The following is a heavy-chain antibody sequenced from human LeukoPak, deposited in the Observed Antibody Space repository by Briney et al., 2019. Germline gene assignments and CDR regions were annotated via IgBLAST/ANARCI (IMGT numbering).Heavy chain of an antibody. CDR2: ISSSSSTI. Sequence: GGSLRLSCAASGFTFRTYSINWVRQAPGKGLEWISYISSSSSTIYYADSVKGRFTISRDNAKNSLYLQMNSLRAEDTAVYYCARIMLSWREFDCWGQGTLVTVSS. CDR1: GFTFRTYS. CDR3: ARIMLSWREFDC. J-gene: IGHJ4*02. V-gene: IGHV3-48*01. D-gene: IGHD1-26*01.